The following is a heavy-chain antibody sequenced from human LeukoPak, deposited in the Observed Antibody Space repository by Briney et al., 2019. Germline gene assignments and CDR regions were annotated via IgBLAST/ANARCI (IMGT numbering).Heavy chain of an antibody. CDR2: IKQDGSEK. Sequence: PGGSLRLSCAASGFTFSSYWMSWVRQAPGKGLEWVANIKQDGSEKYYVDSVKGRFTNSRDNAKNSLYLQMNSLRAEDTAVYYCARRPGQLLAPSDNWFDPWGQGTLVTVSS. D-gene: IGHD2-2*01. J-gene: IGHJ5*02. V-gene: IGHV3-7*01. CDR3: ARRPGQLLAPSDNWFDP. CDR1: GFTFSSYW.